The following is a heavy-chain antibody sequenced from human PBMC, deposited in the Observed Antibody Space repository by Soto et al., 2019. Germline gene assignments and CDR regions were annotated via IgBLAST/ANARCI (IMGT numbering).Heavy chain of an antibody. Sequence: SETLSLTCSVSGGSMSPYYWTWIRQPPGKGLEWLGFVYHSGNTNYNPSLKSRVTMSVDTSRNEFSLRLTSVTAADTAMYYCARDVGVSYFDTWGQGALVTVSS. CDR2: VYHSGNT. CDR3: ARDVGVSYFDT. D-gene: IGHD1-26*01. J-gene: IGHJ5*02. V-gene: IGHV4-59*01. CDR1: GGSMSPYY.